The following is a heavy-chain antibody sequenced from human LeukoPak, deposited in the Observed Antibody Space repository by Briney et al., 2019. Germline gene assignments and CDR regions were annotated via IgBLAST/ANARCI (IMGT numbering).Heavy chain of an antibody. Sequence: KPSETLSLTCTVSGGSISSGGYYWSWIRQHPGKGLEWIGYIYYSGSTYYNPSLKSRVTISVDTSKNQFSLKLSSVTAADTAVYYCARSAGTESRVPAAPFDPWGQGTLVTVSS. D-gene: IGHD2-2*01. J-gene: IGHJ5*02. CDR3: ARSAGTESRVPAAPFDP. CDR2: IYYSGST. CDR1: GGSISSGGYY. V-gene: IGHV4-31*03.